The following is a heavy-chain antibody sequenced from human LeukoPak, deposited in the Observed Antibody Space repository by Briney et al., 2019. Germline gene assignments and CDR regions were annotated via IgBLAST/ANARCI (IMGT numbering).Heavy chain of an antibody. CDR2: INPNSGGS. D-gene: IGHD2-15*01. J-gene: IGHJ4*02. CDR1: GYTFTDYY. CDR3: ARDHCSGGTCYLGE. Sequence: ASVKVSCKSSGYTFTDYYLHWVRQAPGQGLEWMGWINPNSGGSNYAQRFQGSVTMTRDTSISTAYMELSSLRSDDTAVYYCARDHCSGGTCYLGEWGQGTLVTVSS. V-gene: IGHV1-2*02.